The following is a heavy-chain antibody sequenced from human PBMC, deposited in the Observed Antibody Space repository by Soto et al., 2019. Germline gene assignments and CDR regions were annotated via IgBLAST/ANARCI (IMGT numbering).Heavy chain of an antibody. D-gene: IGHD3-16*02. CDR2: IYHSGST. CDR1: GGSISSSNW. V-gene: IGHV4-4*02. Sequence: QVQMQESGPGLVKPSGTLSLTCAVSGGSISSSNWWRWVRQPPGKGLEWIGEIYHSGSTNYNPSLKSRVTISVDKSKIQFSLKLSSVTAADTAVYYCASRGDYVWGSYRYTDYWGQGTLVTVSS. J-gene: IGHJ4*02. CDR3: ASRGDYVWGSYRYTDY.